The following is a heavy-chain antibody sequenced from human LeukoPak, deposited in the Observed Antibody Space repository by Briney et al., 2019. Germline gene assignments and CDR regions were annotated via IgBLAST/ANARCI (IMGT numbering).Heavy chain of an antibody. V-gene: IGHV2-5*01. D-gene: IGHD6-13*01. CDR1: GFSLTSSGEG. Sequence: SGPTLVKPTETLTLTCTFSGFSLTSSGEGVGWLRQPPGKALEWLAVIYWNDDERFSPSLKTRLTITKDTSKNRVVLTLTNMDPVDTATYYCAHRRRYSSSWYKGWFDPWGQGTLVTVSS. CDR2: IYWNDDE. CDR3: AHRRRYSSSWYKGWFDP. J-gene: IGHJ5*02.